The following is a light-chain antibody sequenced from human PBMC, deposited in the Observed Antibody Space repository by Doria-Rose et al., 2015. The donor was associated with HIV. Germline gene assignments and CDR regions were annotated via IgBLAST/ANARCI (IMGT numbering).Light chain of an antibody. Sequence: QSVVTQPPSVSGDPGQRVTISCTGSSSNIGADYDVHWYQQLPGTAPKLLIYGNSNRPSGVPDRFSGSKSGTSASLAITGLQAEDEADYYCQSYDSSLSGSVVFGGGTKLTVL. CDR1: SSNIGADYD. V-gene: IGLV1-40*01. CDR3: QSYDSSLSGSVV. J-gene: IGLJ2*01. CDR2: GNS.